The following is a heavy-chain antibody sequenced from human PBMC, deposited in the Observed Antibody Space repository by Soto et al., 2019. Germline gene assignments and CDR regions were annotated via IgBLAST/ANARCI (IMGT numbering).Heavy chain of an antibody. CDR3: ARSSQYSYDSSEGNFDS. J-gene: IGHJ4*02. CDR1: GGSISSYY. Sequence: SETLSLTCTVSGGSISSYYWSWIRQPPGKGLEWIGYIYYSGSTYYNPSLKSRVAISVDTSKNQFSLKLSSVTAADTAVYYCARSSQYSYDSSEGNFDSWGRGTLVT. CDR2: IYYSGST. D-gene: IGHD3-22*01. V-gene: IGHV4-59*12.